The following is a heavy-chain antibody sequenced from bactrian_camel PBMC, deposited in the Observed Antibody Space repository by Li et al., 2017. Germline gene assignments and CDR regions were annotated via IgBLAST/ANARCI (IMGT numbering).Heavy chain of an antibody. J-gene: IGHJ4*01. V-gene: IGHV3S53*01. CDR3: GAGQYCSLSYITI. CDR1: GYIIWSYC. Sequence: VQLVESGGGSAQAGGSLSLSCAASGYIIWSYCLGWFRQAPGKERESVARLARGGTIFYAASVKGRFTISQDTSKNTLYLDMNSLDVSDTAVYYCGAGQYCSLSYITIWGQGTQVTVS. D-gene: IGHD6*01. CDR2: LARGGTI.